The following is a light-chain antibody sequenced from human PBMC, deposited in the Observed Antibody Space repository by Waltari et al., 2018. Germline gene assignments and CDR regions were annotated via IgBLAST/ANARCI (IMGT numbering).Light chain of an antibody. Sequence: EIVLTQSPATLSLSPGERATLSCRASQSVSSYLAWYQQKPGQAPRLLIYDASNRATGIPPRFSGSGSGTDFTLTISSLEPEDFAVYYCQQYYSSPLSITFGQGTRLEIK. CDR1: QSVSSY. CDR2: DAS. V-gene: IGKV3-11*01. J-gene: IGKJ5*01. CDR3: QQYYSSPLSIT.